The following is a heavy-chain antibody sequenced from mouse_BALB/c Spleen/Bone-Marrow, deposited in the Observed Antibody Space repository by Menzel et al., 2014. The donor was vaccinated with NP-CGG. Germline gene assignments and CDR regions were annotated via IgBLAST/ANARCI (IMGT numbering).Heavy chain of an antibody. CDR2: IDPADGNT. CDR3: ARYYYVSSLFDY. D-gene: IGHD1-1*01. J-gene: IGHJ2*01. CDR1: GFNIKDTY. Sequence: DVKLQESGAELVKPGASVKLSCTASGFNIKDTYMHWVKQRPEQGLEWIGRIDPADGNTKYDPKFQGKATITADTSSNTAYLQLSSLTSEDTAVYYCARYYYVSSLFDYWGQGTTLTVSS. V-gene: IGHV14-3*02.